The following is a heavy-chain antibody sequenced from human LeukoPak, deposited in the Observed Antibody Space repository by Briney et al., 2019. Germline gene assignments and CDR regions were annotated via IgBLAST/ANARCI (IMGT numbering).Heavy chain of an antibody. V-gene: IGHV3-7*01. D-gene: IGHD6-19*01. Sequence: GGSLRLSCAASGFTFSSYWMSWVRQAPGKGLEWVANIKQDGSEKYYVDSVKGRFTISRDNAKNSLYLQMNSLRAEDTAVYYCARDPNSSGWSIPNWSDPWGQGTLVTVSS. J-gene: IGHJ5*02. CDR3: ARDPNSSGWSIPNWSDP. CDR1: GFTFSSYW. CDR2: IKQDGSEK.